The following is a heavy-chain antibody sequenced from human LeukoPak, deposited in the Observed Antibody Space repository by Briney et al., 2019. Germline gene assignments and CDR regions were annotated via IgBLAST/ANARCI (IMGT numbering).Heavy chain of an antibody. V-gene: IGHV4-34*01. D-gene: IGHD2-15*01. J-gene: IGHJ5*02. CDR1: GGSFSGYY. CDR2: INHRGRT. Sequence: PSETLSLTCAVYGGSFSGYYWSWIRQPPGKGLEWIGEINHRGRTNYNPSLKSRVTISVDTSKTQFSLKLSSVTAADTAVYYCARRGGWFDPWGQGTLVTVSS. CDR3: ARRGGWFDP.